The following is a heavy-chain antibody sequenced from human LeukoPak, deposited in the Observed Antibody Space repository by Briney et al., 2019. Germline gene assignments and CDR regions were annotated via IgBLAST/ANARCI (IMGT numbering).Heavy chain of an antibody. D-gene: IGHD3-10*01. CDR2: ISYDRGNI. CDR1: GFTFSSYA. J-gene: IGHJ5*02. CDR3: AKDGLAQGANWFDP. Sequence: PGGSLRLSCAASGFTFSSYAMTWVRQAPGKGLEWVSAISYDRGNIYYADSVKGRFTISRDNSKNIVYLQMNSLRAEDTAVYYCAKDGLAQGANWFDPWGQGTLVTVSS. V-gene: IGHV3-23*01.